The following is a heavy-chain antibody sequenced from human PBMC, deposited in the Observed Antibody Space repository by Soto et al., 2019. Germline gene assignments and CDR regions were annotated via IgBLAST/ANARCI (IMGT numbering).Heavy chain of an antibody. CDR1: GFSLSTSGVG. CDR2: IYWDDDK. Sequence: QITLKESGPTLVKPTQTLTLTCTFSGFSLSTSGVGVGWIRQPPGKALEWLALIYWDDDKRYSPSLKSRLTXXPVPTTHLSLXXIXTXXPLHTATPYSAHRKVRGYCIRPSCYVGHPSNGPDPWGQGTLVTVSS. CDR3: AHRKVRGYCIRPSCYVGHPSNGPDP. J-gene: IGHJ5*02. D-gene: IGHD2-2*01. V-gene: IGHV2-5*02.